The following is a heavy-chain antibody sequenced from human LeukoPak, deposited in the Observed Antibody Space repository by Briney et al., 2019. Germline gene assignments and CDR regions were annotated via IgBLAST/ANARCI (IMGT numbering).Heavy chain of an antibody. Sequence: PGGSLRLSCAASGFTFSSYAMSWVRQAPGKGQEWVSAISGSGGSTYYADSVKGRFPISIDNSKNTLYLQMNSLRAEDTAVYYCAKMGRYCSGGSCYLEPNWFDPWGQGTLVTVSS. D-gene: IGHD2-15*01. CDR1: GFTFSSYA. J-gene: IGHJ5*02. CDR3: AKMGRYCSGGSCYLEPNWFDP. CDR2: ISGSGGST. V-gene: IGHV3-23*01.